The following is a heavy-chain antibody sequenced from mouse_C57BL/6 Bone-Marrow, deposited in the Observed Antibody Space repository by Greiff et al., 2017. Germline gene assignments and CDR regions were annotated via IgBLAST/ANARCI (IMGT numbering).Heavy chain of an antibody. CDR3: TRWYYGSSYEAMDD. J-gene: IGHJ4*01. Sequence: VHLVESGAELVRPGASVTLSCKASGYTFTDYEMHWVKQTPVHGLEWIGAIDPETGGTAYNQKFKGKAILTADKSSSTAYMELRSLTSEDSAVYYCTRWYYGSSYEAMDDWGQGTSVTVSS. D-gene: IGHD1-1*01. CDR1: GYTFTDYE. CDR2: IDPETGGT. V-gene: IGHV1-15*01.